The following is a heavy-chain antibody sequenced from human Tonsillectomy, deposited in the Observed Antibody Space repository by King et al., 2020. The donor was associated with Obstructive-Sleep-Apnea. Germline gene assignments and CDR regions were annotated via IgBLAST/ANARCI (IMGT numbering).Heavy chain of an antibody. CDR1: VFTFSDYY. V-gene: IGHV3-11*01. CDR3: ARSGGYDPGYFDY. Sequence: VQLVESGGGLVKPGGSLRLSCAASVFTFSDYYMSCIRQAPGKGLEWVSYISSSGRTIYYADSVKGRFTISRDNAKNSLNLQMNILRAEDTAVYYCARSGGYDPGYFDYWGQGTLVTVSS. D-gene: IGHD5-12*01. J-gene: IGHJ4*02. CDR2: ISSSGRTI.